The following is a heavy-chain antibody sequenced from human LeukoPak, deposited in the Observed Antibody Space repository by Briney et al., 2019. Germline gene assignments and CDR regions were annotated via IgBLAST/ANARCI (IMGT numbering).Heavy chain of an antibody. CDR3: AKDRFGELLYDY. D-gene: IGHD3-10*01. CDR1: GFTFSSYA. Sequence: PGGSLRLSCAASGFTFSSYAMSWVRQAPGKGLEWVSAISGSGGSTYYADSVKGRFTISRDNSKNTLYLQMNSPRAEDTAVYYCAKDRFGELLYDYWGQGTLVTVSS. J-gene: IGHJ4*02. CDR2: ISGSGGST. V-gene: IGHV3-23*01.